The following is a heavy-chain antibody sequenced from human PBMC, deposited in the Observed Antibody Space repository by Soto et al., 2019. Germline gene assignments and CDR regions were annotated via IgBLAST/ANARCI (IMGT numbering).Heavy chain of an antibody. J-gene: IGHJ4*02. D-gene: IGHD3-10*01. Sequence: QMQLVESGGGVVQPGRSLRLSCAASGFTFSNYGMHWVRQAPGKGLEWVAIIWYDGSNKYYADSVTGRFTISRDNSKNTVYLQMNSLRAEDTAMYYCAAGEPLNYRGQGTLVTVSS. V-gene: IGHV3-33*01. CDR1: GFTFSNYG. CDR3: AAGEPLNY. CDR2: IWYDGSNK.